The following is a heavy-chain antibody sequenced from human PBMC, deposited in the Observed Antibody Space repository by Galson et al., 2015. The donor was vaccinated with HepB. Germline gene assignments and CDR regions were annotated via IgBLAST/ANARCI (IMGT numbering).Heavy chain of an antibody. Sequence: QSGAEVKKPGESLRISCKGSGYSFTSYWISWVRQMPGKGLEWMGRIDPSDSYTNYSPSFQGHVTISADKSISTAYLQWSSLKASDTAMYYCARSYYDFWSGYYYYGMDVWGQGTTVTVSS. V-gene: IGHV5-10-1*01. J-gene: IGHJ6*02. CDR1: GYSFTSYW. D-gene: IGHD3-3*01. CDR3: ARSYYDFWSGYYYYGMDV. CDR2: IDPSDSYT.